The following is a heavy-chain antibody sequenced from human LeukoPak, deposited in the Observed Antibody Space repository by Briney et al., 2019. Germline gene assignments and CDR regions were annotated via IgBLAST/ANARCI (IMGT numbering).Heavy chain of an antibody. V-gene: IGHV5-51*01. CDR1: GYSFTSYW. D-gene: IGHD7-27*01. J-gene: IGHJ5*02. CDR2: IYPGDSDT. Sequence: GESLKISCKASGYSFTSYWIVWVRQMPGKGLEWMGIIYPGDSDTRYSPSFQGQVTISADKSISTAYLQWSSLKASDTAMYYCARFKLGTRGWFDPWGQGTLVTVSS. CDR3: ARFKLGTRGWFDP.